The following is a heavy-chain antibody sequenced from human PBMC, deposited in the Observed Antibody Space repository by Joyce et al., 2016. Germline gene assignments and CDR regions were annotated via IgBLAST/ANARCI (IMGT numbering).Heavy chain of an antibody. CDR1: SRISNKNV. V-gene: IGHV3-23*04. J-gene: IGHJ3*01. D-gene: IGHD2-15*01. Sequence: QLEESGGTLVYPGGSLRLSCNVSSRISNKNVMAWVRQAPGKGLEWVSALGACGGGRYYADSGKGRFTVSRDKSNNMMYLEMTSLEIEDTAIYYCARAKTVVVAYTLRDGFDVWGQGTQVAVSS. CDR2: LGACGGGR. CDR3: ARAKTVVVAYTLRDGFDV.